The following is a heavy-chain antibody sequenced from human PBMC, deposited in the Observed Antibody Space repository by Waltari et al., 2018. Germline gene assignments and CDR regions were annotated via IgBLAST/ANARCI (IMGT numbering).Heavy chain of an antibody. D-gene: IGHD2-2*01. CDR3: ARDPHQIAVAHWFDP. J-gene: IGHJ5*02. Sequence: VQLVVSGGGLVQPGGSLRLSYPASGFTFRVYEMNWVRQAPGKGLEWVSYISGSGSIIDYADSVKGRFTISRDNAKNSLYLQMNNLRAEDTAVYYCARDPHQIAVAHWFDPWGQGTLVTVSS. V-gene: IGHV3-48*03. CDR1: GFTFRVYE. CDR2: ISGSGSII.